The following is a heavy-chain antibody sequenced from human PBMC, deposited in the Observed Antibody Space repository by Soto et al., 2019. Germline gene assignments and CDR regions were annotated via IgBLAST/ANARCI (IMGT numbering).Heavy chain of an antibody. CDR2: ISSSSSYI. CDR3: ARDLGVMYSSSLAYNYGMDD. CDR1: GFTFSKYS. V-gene: IGHV3-21*01. J-gene: IGHJ6*02. Sequence: GGSLRLSCAASGFTFSKYSMNWVRQAPGKGLEWVSSISSSSSYIYYADSVKGRFTISRDNAKNSLYLQMNSLRAEDTAVYYCARDLGVMYSSSLAYNYGMDDRGQTTTVTGSS. D-gene: IGHD6-13*01.